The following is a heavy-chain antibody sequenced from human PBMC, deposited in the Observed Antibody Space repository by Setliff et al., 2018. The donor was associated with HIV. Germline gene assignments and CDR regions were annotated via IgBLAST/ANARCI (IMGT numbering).Heavy chain of an antibody. J-gene: IGHJ3*01. Sequence: SETLSLTCTVSGCHISNYYWNWSRQPPGTGLECIGYIYYTGSTNYDPSLKSRVTISLDTSKDQFSLKLSSVTAADTAIYYCARGDNYYYTSGTGHNGLDCFDLWGQGTIVTVSS. CDR2: IYYTGST. V-gene: IGHV4-59*01. D-gene: IGHD3-10*01. CDR3: ARGDNYYYTSGTGHNGLDCFDL. CDR1: GCHISNYY.